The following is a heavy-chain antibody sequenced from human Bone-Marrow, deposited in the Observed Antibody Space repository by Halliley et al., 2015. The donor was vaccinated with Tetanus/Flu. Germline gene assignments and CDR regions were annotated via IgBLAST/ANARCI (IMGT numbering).Heavy chain of an antibody. V-gene: IGHV4-59*01. D-gene: IGHD6-19*01. CDR2: IYSSGNS. CDR1: GGSISDYH. Sequence: TLSLTCTVSGGSISDYHWSWIRQPPGKGLEWIAYIYSSGNSDYNPPLKSRATISIDTSRNQVSLKVRSVTAADTAVYYCARDNGIAVAEFDPWGQGALVTVSS. J-gene: IGHJ5*02. CDR3: ARDNGIAVAEFDP.